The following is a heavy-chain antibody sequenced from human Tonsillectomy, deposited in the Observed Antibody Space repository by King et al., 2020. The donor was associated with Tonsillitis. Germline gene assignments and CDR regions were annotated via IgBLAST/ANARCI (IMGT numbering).Heavy chain of an antibody. Sequence: LQLQESGPGLVKPSETLSLTCTVSGGSISSSSYYWGWIRQPPGKGLEWIGSIYYSGRTYYNPSLKSRVTISVDTSKNQFSLKLSSVTAADTAVYYCASPYDSSAYYGYWGQGTLVTVSS. J-gene: IGHJ4*02. D-gene: IGHD3-22*01. CDR2: IYYSGRT. V-gene: IGHV4-39*07. CDR1: GGSISSSSYY. CDR3: ASPYDSSAYYGY.